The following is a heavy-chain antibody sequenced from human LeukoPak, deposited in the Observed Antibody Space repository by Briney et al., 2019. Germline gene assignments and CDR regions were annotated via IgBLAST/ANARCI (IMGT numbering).Heavy chain of an antibody. J-gene: IGHJ4*02. CDR1: GGSVSSSSYY. CDR3: ASLRGGEFDY. V-gene: IGHV4-61*02. D-gene: IGHD3-16*01. CDR2: IYTSGST. Sequence: SETLSLTCTVSGGSVSSSSYYWSWIRQPAGKGLEWIGRIYTSGSTNYNRSLKSRVTISVDTSKNQFSLKLSSVTAADTAVCYCASLRGGEFDYWGQGTLVTVSS.